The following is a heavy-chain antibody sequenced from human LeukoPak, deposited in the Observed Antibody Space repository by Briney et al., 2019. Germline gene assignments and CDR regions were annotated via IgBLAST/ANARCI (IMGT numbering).Heavy chain of an antibody. CDR1: GGTXSSYA. CDR2: IIPIFGTA. J-gene: IGHJ5*02. Sequence: GSSVKVSCKASGGTXSSYAISGVRQAPGQGLEWMGGIIPIFGTANYAQKFQGRVTITADESTSTAYMELSSLRSEDTAVYYCARDRLPHGGYLNWFDPWGQGTLVTVSS. V-gene: IGHV1-69*01. CDR3: ARDRLPHGGYLNWFDP. D-gene: IGHD5-12*01.